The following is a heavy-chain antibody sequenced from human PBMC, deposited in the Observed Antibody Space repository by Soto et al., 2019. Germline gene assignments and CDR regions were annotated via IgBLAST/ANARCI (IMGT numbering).Heavy chain of an antibody. CDR3: AKNLPKTGRFDY. CDR1: GDSITRSTYF. V-gene: IGHV4-39*01. Sequence: QLQLQESGPGLVTPSETLSLTCSLSGDSITRSTYFWAWIRQSPGKGLEWVGSIYYSGRTYYNPSLKSRVTTSLDRSTNQFSQKMRSVTASDTAVYYCAKNLPKTGRFDYWGPGTLVTVSS. CDR2: IYYSGRT. J-gene: IGHJ4*02.